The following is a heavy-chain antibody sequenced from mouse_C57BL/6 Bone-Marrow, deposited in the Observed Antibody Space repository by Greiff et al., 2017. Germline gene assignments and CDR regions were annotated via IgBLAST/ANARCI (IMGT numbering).Heavy chain of an antibody. V-gene: IGHV14-4*01. CDR1: GFNIKDDY. D-gene: IGHD2-5*01. J-gene: IGHJ4*01. Sequence: EVHLVESGAELVRPGASVKLSCTASGFNIKDDYMHWVKQRPEQGLEWIGWIDPENGDTEYASKFQGKATITADTSSNTAYLQLSSLTSEDTAVYYCTTGYSNSYAMDYWGQGTSVTVSS. CDR2: IDPENGDT. CDR3: TTGYSNSYAMDY.